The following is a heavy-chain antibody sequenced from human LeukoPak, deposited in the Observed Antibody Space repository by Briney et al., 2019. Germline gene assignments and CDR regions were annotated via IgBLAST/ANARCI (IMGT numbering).Heavy chain of an antibody. CDR2: IISSGNTI. CDR3: AGCDGYNTQY. J-gene: IGHJ4*02. D-gene: IGHD5-24*01. V-gene: IGHV3-48*03. Sequence: GGSLRLSCAAAAFTFSSYEMNCVRQAPGKVLEWVAYIISSGNTIYYGDSVKGRFTLSRDNAKHPLCLQMDSLRAKDPGIYYRAGCDGYNTQYWGQGTLVTVSS. CDR1: AFTFSSYE.